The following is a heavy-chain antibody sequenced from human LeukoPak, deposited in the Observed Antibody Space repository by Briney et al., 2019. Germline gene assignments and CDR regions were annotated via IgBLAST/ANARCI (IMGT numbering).Heavy chain of an antibody. D-gene: IGHD2-2*02. V-gene: IGHV4-59*08. CDR2: IYYSGST. J-gene: IGHJ5*02. CDR1: GGSISSYY. Sequence: PSETLSLTCTVSGGSISSYYWSWIRQPPEKGLEWIGYIYYSGSTNYNPSLKSRVTISVDTSKNQFSLKLSSVTAADTAVYYCARGIVPAAIVGFDPWGQGTLVTVSS. CDR3: ARGIVPAAIVGFDP.